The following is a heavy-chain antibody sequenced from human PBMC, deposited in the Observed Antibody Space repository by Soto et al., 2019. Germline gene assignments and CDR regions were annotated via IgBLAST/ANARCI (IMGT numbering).Heavy chain of an antibody. Sequence: GASVKVSCKASGYTFTIYYMHCVLQAPVQGLDWMGIINPSGGSTSYAQKFQGRVTMTRDTSTSTVYMELSSLRSEDTAVYYCARDLGPGHLTTVTTSLYYYGMDVWGQGTTVTVSS. D-gene: IGHD4-4*01. CDR3: ARDLGPGHLTTVTTSLYYYGMDV. J-gene: IGHJ6*02. CDR1: GYTFTIYY. V-gene: IGHV1-46*01. CDR2: INPSGGST.